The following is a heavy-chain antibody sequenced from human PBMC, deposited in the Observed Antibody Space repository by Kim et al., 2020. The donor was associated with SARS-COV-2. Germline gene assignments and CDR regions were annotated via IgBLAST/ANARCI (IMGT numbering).Heavy chain of an antibody. CDR2: ISSSSSTI. CDR1: GFTFSSYS. V-gene: IGHV3-48*02. D-gene: IGHD3-3*01. CDR3: ARDGYYDFWSGYYDSQDV. J-gene: IGHJ6*02. Sequence: GGSLRLSCAASGFTFSSYSMNWVRQAPGKGLEWVSYISSSSSTIYYADSVKGRFTISRDNAKNSLYLQMNSLRDEDTAVYYCARDGYYDFWSGYYDSQDVWGQGTTVTVSS.